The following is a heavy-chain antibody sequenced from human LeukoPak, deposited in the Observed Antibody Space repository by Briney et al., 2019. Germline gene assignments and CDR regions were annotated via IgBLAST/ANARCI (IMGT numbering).Heavy chain of an antibody. CDR2: IHQRGVT. CDR3: GSLQQIRGLSVFDF. J-gene: IGHJ4*02. CDR1: GASINSSNW. D-gene: IGHD3-10*01. V-gene: IGHV4-4*02. Sequence: SGTLSLTCAVSGASINSSNWWSWVRQPPGKGLEWIGEIHQRGVTTYNPSLKSRVTLSIDASKRQFSVKLTSVTAADTAVYFCGSLQQIRGLSVFDFWGQGALVTVSS.